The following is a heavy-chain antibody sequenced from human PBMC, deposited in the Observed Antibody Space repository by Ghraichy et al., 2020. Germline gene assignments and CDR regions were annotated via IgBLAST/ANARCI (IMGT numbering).Heavy chain of an antibody. J-gene: IGHJ4*02. CDR2: IYKDGDT. Sequence: LSLTCAVSGLPLNNNHINWVRQAPGKGLGWVSFIYKDGDTSYADSVKGRFTISRDRAKNTVYLQMDSLRDEDTAKYYCAGSLSGLDSGDHWGQGTLVTVSS. V-gene: IGHV3-53*01. CDR3: AGSLSGLDSGDH. D-gene: IGHD6-19*01. CDR1: GLPLNNNH.